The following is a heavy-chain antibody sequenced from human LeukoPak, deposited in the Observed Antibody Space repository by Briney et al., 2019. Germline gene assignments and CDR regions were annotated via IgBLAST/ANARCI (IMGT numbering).Heavy chain of an antibody. J-gene: IGHJ3*02. V-gene: IGHV1-46*01. Sequence: ASVKVSCKASGYTFTKSYIHWVRQAPGQRLEWMGLINPGGDNTNYAQNFQGRVTMTSDTSARTVYMELSSLRSEDTAIYYCARIRDGYNDAYDIWGQGTVVTVPS. CDR2: INPGGDNT. D-gene: IGHD5-24*01. CDR3: ARIRDGYNDAYDI. CDR1: GYTFTKSY.